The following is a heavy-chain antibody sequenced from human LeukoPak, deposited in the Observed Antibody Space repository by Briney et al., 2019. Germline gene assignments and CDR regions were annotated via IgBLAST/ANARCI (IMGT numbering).Heavy chain of an antibody. CDR1: GFTFGDYA. J-gene: IGHJ6*02. D-gene: IGHD5-12*01. V-gene: IGHV3-49*04. CDR3: TTYDPSNYYGMDV. CDR2: IRSKAYGGTT. Sequence: GGSLRLSCTASGFTFGDYAMTRVRQAPGKGLEGVGFIRSKAYGGTTEFAASVKGRFTISRDDSKSIAYLQMNSLKTEDTAVYYCTTYDPSNYYGMDVWGQGTTVTVS.